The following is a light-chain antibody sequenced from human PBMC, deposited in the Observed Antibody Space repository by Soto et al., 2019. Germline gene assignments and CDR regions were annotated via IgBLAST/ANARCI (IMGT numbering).Light chain of an antibody. J-gene: IGLJ1*01. CDR2: EVS. V-gene: IGLV2-14*01. CDR1: SSDVGGYKY. CDR3: SSYTSSSTRHV. Sequence: QSVLTQPASVSGSPGQSITISCTGTSSDVGGYKYVSWYQQYPGKAPKLMIYEVSNRPSGVSNRFSGSKSGNTASLTISGLQAEDEGDYYCSSYTSSSTRHVFGTGTKLTVL.